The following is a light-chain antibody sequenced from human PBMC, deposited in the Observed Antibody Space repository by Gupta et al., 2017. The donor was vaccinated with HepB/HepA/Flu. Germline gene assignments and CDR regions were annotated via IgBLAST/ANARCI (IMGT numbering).Light chain of an antibody. CDR2: RAS. CDR3: QQYYTNPHT. V-gene: IGKV4-1*01. CDR1: QSVFYSATNRNY. J-gene: IGKJ2*01. Sequence: DLEMTQSTDSLAVSLGERATINCKSSQSVFYSATNRNYLAWYQQKPGQPPKLLVYRASTRESGVPDRFSGSGSGTDFTLTISSLQAEDAAVYYCQQYYTNPHTFGQGTKLEIK.